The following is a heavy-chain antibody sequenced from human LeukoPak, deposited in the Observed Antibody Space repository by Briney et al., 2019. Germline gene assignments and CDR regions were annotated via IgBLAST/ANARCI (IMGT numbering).Heavy chain of an antibody. CDR3: ARTLRGSTGYWFDP. D-gene: IGHD3-10*01. J-gene: IGHJ5*02. CDR2: IYTSGST. CDR1: GGSISSSSYY. Sequence: PSETLSLTCTVSGGSISSSSYYWGWIRQPPGKGLEWIGSIYTSGSTNYNPSLKSLVTISLDTSKHQFSLKLSSVTAADTAVYYCARTLRGSTGYWFDPWGQGTLVTVSS. V-gene: IGHV4-39*07.